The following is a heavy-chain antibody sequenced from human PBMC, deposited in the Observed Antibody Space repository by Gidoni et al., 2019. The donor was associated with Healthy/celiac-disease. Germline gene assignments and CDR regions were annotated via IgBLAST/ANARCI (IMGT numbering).Heavy chain of an antibody. D-gene: IGHD1-26*01. CDR2: SNQSGSN. Sequence: QVQLQQWGAGLLKPSETLSLTAAVYGGSFSGDYWSWIRQPPGKGLEWIGESNQSGSNNYNPSLKMRVTISVDTSKNQFSRKLSAVTAADTAAYDCARVGLVGATMDYWGQGTMVTVSS. V-gene: IGHV4-34*01. J-gene: IGHJ4*02. CDR3: ARVGLVGATMDY. CDR1: GGSFSGDY.